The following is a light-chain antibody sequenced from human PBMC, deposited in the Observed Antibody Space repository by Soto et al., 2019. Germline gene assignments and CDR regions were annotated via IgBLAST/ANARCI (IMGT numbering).Light chain of an antibody. Sequence: SVLTQPPSVSAAPGQKVTISCSGSSSNIGGNSVSWYQQLPGTAPKLLIYDDNKRPSGIPDRFSGSKSGTSATLGITGFQTGDEADYYCGSWDSSLSHDLYGPGTKVTV. CDR1: SSNIGGNS. CDR2: DDN. J-gene: IGLJ1*01. V-gene: IGLV1-51*01. CDR3: GSWDSSLSHDL.